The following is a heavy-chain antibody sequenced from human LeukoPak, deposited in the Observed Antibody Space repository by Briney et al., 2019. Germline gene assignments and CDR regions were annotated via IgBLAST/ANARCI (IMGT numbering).Heavy chain of an antibody. Sequence: ASVKVSCKASGFTFTSSAVQWVRQARGQRLEWIGWIDVGSGNTNYAQKFQERVTITRDMSTSTAYMELSSLRSEDTAVYYCAAVRDVATKYGWFDPWGQGTLVTVSS. J-gene: IGHJ5*02. CDR2: IDVGSGNT. D-gene: IGHD5-12*01. V-gene: IGHV1-58*01. CDR3: AAVRDVATKYGWFDP. CDR1: GFTFTSSA.